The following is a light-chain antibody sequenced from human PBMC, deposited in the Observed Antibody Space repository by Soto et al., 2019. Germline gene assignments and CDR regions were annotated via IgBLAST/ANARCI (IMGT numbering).Light chain of an antibody. CDR1: QSVSSSY. CDR2: GAT. CDR3: QQYGSSPLT. J-gene: IGKJ4*01. V-gene: IGKV3-20*01. Sequence: EIVLTQSPGTLSLSPGERATLSCRASQSVSSSYLAWYQQKPGQAPRFLIYGATTRASGIPDRFSGSGSGTDFTLTISRLEPEDFAVCYCQQYGSSPLTFGGGTRVEIK.